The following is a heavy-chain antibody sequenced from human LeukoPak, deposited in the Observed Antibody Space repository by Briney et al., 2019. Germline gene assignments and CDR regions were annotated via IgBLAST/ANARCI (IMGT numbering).Heavy chain of an antibody. CDR3: ARTVVTGFDP. D-gene: IGHD4-23*01. CDR2: IHHSGST. V-gene: IGHV4-38-2*02. Sequence: SETLSLTCIVSGYSISSGYYWGWIRQPPGKGLEWIGNIHHSGSTYYNPSLKSRVTISVDTSKNQLSLKLSSVTAADTAVYYCARTVVTGFDPWGQGTLVTVSS. J-gene: IGHJ5*02. CDR1: GYSISSGYY.